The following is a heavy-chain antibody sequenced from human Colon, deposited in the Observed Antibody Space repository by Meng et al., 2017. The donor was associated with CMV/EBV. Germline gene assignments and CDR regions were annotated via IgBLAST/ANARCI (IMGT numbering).Heavy chain of an antibody. V-gene: IGHV3-23*03. CDR1: GFTFRSYA. Sequence: GGSLRLSCVASGFTFRSYAMSWVRQAPGKGLEWVAVIDSGGYTTNYADSVKGRFTISREDSRNTLYLEMSSLRVEGTAKYYCAKDLYEAVVALDAFDMWGQGTMVTVSS. CDR3: AKDLYEAVVALDAFDM. J-gene: IGHJ3*02. CDR2: IDSGGYTT. D-gene: IGHD2-2*01.